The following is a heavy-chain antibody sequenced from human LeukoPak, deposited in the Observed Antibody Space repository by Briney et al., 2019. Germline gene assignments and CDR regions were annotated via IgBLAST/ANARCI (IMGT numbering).Heavy chain of an antibody. D-gene: IGHD5-18*01. CDR1: GFTVSSNY. CDR2: IYTGGST. CDR3: ARSIQLWEPFDY. V-gene: IGHV3-53*01. Sequence: PGGSLRLSCAASGFTVSSNYMRWVRPAPGKGLEWVSVIYTGGSTYYADSVKGRFTISRDNSKNTLYLQMTSLRAEDTAVYYCARSIQLWEPFDYWGQGTLVTVSS. J-gene: IGHJ4*02.